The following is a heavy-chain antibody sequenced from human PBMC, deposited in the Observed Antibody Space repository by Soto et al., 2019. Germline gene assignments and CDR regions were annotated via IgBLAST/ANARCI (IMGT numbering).Heavy chain of an antibody. CDR1: GYTFTGHY. D-gene: IGHD5-12*01. CDR3: GRGRSGQIVVFY. CDR2: IGPESGAT. J-gene: IGHJ4*02. V-gene: IGHV1-2*02. Sequence: ASVKVSCKASGYTFTGHYIHWVRQAPEQGPEWMGEIGPESGATRFAQKFQGRVTMTRDMSIATVYMELNNLSPDDTAVYYCGRGRSGQIVVFYWGQGTPVTVSS.